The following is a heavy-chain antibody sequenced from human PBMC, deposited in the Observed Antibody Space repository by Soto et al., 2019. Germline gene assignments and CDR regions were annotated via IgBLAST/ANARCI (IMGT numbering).Heavy chain of an antibody. CDR1: GFIFSTYA. V-gene: IGHV3-23*01. CDR3: VKGGAGGPKGYYYYYYMDV. J-gene: IGHJ6*03. D-gene: IGHD1-26*01. Sequence: GGSLRLSCAASGFIFSTYAMSWVRQAPGKGLEWVAAISGSGSTTYHADSVKGRFTISRDNSKNTLYLQLNSLGAEDTAVYYCVKGGAGGPKGYYYYYYMDVWGKGTTVTVSS. CDR2: ISGSGSTT.